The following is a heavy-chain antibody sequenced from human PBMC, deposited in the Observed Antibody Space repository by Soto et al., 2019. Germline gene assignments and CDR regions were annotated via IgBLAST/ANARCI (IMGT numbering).Heavy chain of an antibody. CDR3: ARDNGYSYGYTLDH. V-gene: IGHV4-59*01. J-gene: IGHJ1*01. CDR1: GGSLSSYY. CDR2: IYYSGST. D-gene: IGHD5-18*01. Sequence: AETMSVTCAVCGGSLSSYYWSWIRQPTGKGLEWIGYIYYSGSTNYNPSLKSRVTISVDTSKNQFSLKLSSVTAADTAVYYCARDNGYSYGYTLDHWGQGTLVTVSS.